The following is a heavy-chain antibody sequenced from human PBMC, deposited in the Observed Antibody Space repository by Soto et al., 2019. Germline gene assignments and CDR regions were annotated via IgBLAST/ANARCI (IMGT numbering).Heavy chain of an antibody. CDR1: VCTFHNYA. Sequence: AAVTVYCKASVCTFHNYAVSWVRQAPGQVLEWMGGIIPMLGPANYAQRFQGRVTITADTSTRTAYMELSSLKSEDTAVYYCARRGYYFGSGSIGDYYAMDVWGQGTTVTVSS. V-gene: IGHV1-69*06. D-gene: IGHD3-10*01. J-gene: IGHJ6*02. CDR2: IIPMLGPA. CDR3: ARRGYYFGSGSIGDYYAMDV.